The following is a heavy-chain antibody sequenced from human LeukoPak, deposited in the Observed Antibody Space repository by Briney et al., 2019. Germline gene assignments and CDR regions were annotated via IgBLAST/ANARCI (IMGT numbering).Heavy chain of an antibody. D-gene: IGHD2-2*01. CDR3: ARDQPQDGGYCSSTSCFGGVLDY. CDR2: INPNSGGT. Sequence: GASVKVSCKASGYTFTGYYMHWVRQAPGQGLEWMGWINPNSGGTNYAQKFQGRVTMTRDTSISTAYMELSRLRSDDTAVYYCARDQPQDGGYCSSTSCFGGVLDYWGQGTLVTVSS. J-gene: IGHJ4*02. V-gene: IGHV1-2*02. CDR1: GYTFTGYY.